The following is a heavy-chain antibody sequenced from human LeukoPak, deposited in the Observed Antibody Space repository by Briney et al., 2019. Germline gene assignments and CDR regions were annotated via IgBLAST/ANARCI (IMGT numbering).Heavy chain of an antibody. CDR2: IYHSGST. CDR1: GGSISSRNW. V-gene: IGHV4-4*02. J-gene: IGHJ4*02. D-gene: IGHD3-3*01. Sequence: PSETLSLTCAVSGGSISSRNWWSWVRQPPGKGLEWIGEIYHSGSTNYNPSLKTRVTISVDTSKNQFSLKLSSVTAADTAVYYCARGRFLEWLSYYFDYWGQGTLVTVSS. CDR3: ARGRFLEWLSYYFDY.